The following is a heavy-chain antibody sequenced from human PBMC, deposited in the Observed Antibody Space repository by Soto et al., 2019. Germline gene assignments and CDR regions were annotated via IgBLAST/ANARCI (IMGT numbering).Heavy chain of an antibody. Sequence: QVQLVQSGAEVKKPGASVKVSYKASGYTFTSYGISWVRQAPGQGLEWMGWISAYNGNTKYSQKFQGRVTITRDTSASTAYMELSSLRSEDTAVYYCARDGPRAFDYWGQGTLVTVSS. CDR2: ISAYNGNT. J-gene: IGHJ4*02. V-gene: IGHV1-18*01. CDR1: GYTFTSYG. CDR3: ARDGPRAFDY.